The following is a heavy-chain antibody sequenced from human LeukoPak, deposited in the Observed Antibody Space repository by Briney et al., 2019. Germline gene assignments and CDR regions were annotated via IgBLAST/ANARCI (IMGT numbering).Heavy chain of an antibody. CDR1: GFTFSAHA. D-gene: IGHD6-13*01. J-gene: IGHJ4*02. V-gene: IGHV3-30*18. Sequence: GGSLRLSCSVSGFTFSAHAMHWVRQPPGKGLECVAIISYDGSNKYYTDSVKGRFTISRDNSKNTLYLQMNSLRAEDTAVYYCAKSGIEAAGSLVYFDYWGQGTLVTASS. CDR2: ISYDGSNK. CDR3: AKSGIEAAGSLVYFDY.